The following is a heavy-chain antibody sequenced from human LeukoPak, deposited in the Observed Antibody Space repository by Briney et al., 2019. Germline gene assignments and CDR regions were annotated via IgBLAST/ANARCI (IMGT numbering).Heavy chain of an antibody. CDR3: ARVVGKYSSSWYY. Sequence: SETLSLTCAVYGGSFSRYSWSWIRRPPGKGREWIGEVNHSGSTNYNPSLKGRVTISVDTSKNQFSLKLRTVTAADTAVYYCARVVGKYSSSWYYWGQGTLVTVSS. CDR1: GGSFSRYS. CDR2: VNHSGST. J-gene: IGHJ4*02. V-gene: IGHV4-34*01. D-gene: IGHD6-13*01.